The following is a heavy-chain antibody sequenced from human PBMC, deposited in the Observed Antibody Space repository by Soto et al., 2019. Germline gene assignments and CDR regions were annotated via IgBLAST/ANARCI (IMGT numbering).Heavy chain of an antibody. CDR3: ARDRRDYYAWCFDL. CDR2: IYHSGST. J-gene: IGHJ2*01. D-gene: IGHD3-10*01. Sequence: QLQLQESGSGLVKPSQTLSLTCAVSGGSISSGGYSWSWIRQPPGKGLEWIGYIYHSGSTYYNPSLTSRVTISVDRYKNQFSLKLSSVTASDTAVYYCARDRRDYYAWCFDLWGRGTLVTVSS. CDR1: GGSISSGGYS. V-gene: IGHV4-30-2*01.